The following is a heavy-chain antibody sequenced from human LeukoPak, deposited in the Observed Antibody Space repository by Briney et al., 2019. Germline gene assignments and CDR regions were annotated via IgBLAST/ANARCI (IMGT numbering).Heavy chain of an antibody. CDR2: IRGRAKGGTT. D-gene: IGHD3-16*01. Sequence: PGGSLRLSCTVAGFNFGDYAMSGVRQAPGKGLEWVGFIRGRAKGGTTDYAASVKGRFTISRDDSKRIAYLQMTSLTMEDTAVYICTRECVKAGGYLDYWGQGTLVTVSS. J-gene: IGHJ4*02. V-gene: IGHV3-49*04. CDR3: TRECVKAGGYLDY. CDR1: GFNFGDYA.